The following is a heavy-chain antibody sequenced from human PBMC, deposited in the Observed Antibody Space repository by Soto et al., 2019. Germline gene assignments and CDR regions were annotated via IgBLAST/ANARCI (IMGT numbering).Heavy chain of an antibody. J-gene: IGHJ4*02. CDR1: GYTFTSYG. Sequence: GASVKVSCKASGYTFTSYGISWVRQAPGQGLEWMGMISPNGISTNYAQKFQDRVTMTTDTATSTLYMELSSLTSEDTAVYYCGRGQYYSDTTGYYYIHYWGQGTLVTVSS. V-gene: IGHV1-18*01. CDR3: GRGQYYSDTTGYYYIHY. CDR2: ISPNGIST. D-gene: IGHD3-22*01.